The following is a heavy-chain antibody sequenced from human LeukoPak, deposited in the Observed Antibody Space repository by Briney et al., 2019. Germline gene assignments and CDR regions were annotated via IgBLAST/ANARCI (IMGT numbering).Heavy chain of an antibody. CDR2: IIPILGIA. Sequence: ASVKVSCKASGGTFSSYAISWVRQAPGQGLEWMGRIIPILGIANYAQKFQGRVTITADKSTSTAYMELSSLRSEDTAVYYCARESRITMVRGVPDYWGQGTLVTVSS. CDR1: GGTFSSYA. V-gene: IGHV1-69*04. J-gene: IGHJ4*02. D-gene: IGHD3-10*01. CDR3: ARESRITMVRGVPDY.